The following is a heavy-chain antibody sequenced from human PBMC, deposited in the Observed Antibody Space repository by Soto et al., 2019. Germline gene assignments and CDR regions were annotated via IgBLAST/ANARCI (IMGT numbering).Heavy chain of an antibody. CDR3: ARCDFWSGYPQNYYYYYGMDV. J-gene: IGHJ6*02. CDR1: GGTFSSYA. CDR2: IIPIFGTA. D-gene: IGHD3-3*01. Sequence: QVQLVQYGAEVKKPGSSVKVSCKASGGTFSSYAISWVRQAPGQGLEWMGGIIPIFGTANYAQKFQGRVTITADESTSTAYMELSSLRSEDTAVYYCARCDFWSGYPQNYYYYYGMDVWGQGTTVTVSS. V-gene: IGHV1-69*01.